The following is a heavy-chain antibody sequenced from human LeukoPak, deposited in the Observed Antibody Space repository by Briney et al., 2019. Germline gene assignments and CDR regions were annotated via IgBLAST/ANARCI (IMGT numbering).Heavy chain of an antibody. D-gene: IGHD3-22*01. J-gene: IGHJ4*02. V-gene: IGHV1-18*01. CDR2: ISAYNGNT. CDR3: ARVPPDSSGYYVYYFDY. CDR1: GYTFTSYG. Sequence: ASVKVPCKASGYTFTSYGISWVRQAPGQGLEWMGWISAYNGNTNYAQKLQGRVTMTTDTSTSTAYMELRSLRSDDTAVYYCARVPPDSSGYYVYYFDYWGQGTLVTVSS.